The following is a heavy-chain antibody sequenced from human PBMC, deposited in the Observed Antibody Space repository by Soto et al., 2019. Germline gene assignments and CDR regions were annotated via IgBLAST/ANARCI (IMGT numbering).Heavy chain of an antibody. V-gene: IGHV3-23*01. D-gene: IGHD3-22*01. CDR3: AAKRGYNYYYGMDV. CDR2: ISGSGGST. J-gene: IGHJ6*02. Sequence: EVQLLESGGGLVQPGGSLRLSCAASGFTFRSYAMSWVRQAPGKGLEWVSAISGSGGSTYYADSVKGRFTISRDNSKNTLYLQMNSLRAEDTAVYYCAAKRGYNYYYGMDVWGQGTTVTVSS. CDR1: GFTFRSYA.